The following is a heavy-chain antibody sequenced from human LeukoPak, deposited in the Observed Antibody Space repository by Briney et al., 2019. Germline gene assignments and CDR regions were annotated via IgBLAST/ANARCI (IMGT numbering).Heavy chain of an antibody. CDR3: ARDGK. D-gene: IGHD1-26*01. J-gene: IGHJ4*02. CDR2: IYHSGSA. Sequence: SETLSLTCTVSGYSIRSGYYWGWIRQPPGKGLEWIGSIYHSGSAYYNPSLKSRATISVDTSKNQFSLKLSSVTAADTAVYYCARDGKWGQGTLVTVPS. V-gene: IGHV4-38-2*02. CDR1: GYSIRSGYY.